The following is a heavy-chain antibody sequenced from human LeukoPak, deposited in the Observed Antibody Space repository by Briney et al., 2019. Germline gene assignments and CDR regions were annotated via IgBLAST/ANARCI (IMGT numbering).Heavy chain of an antibody. J-gene: IGHJ3*02. Sequence: PGGSLRLSCAASGFTFSSYSMNWVRQAPGKGLEWVSSISSSSYIYYADSVKGRFTISRDNAKNSLYLQMNSLRAEDTAVYYCARESRDWDAFDIWGQGTMVTVSS. CDR3: ARESRDWDAFDI. V-gene: IGHV3-21*01. CDR1: GFTFSSYS. CDR2: ISSSSYI. D-gene: IGHD2-21*02.